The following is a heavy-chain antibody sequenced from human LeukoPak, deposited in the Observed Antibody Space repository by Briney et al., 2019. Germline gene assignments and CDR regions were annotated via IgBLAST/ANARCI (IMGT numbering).Heavy chain of an antibody. V-gene: IGHV3-33*06. CDR3: AKDRSCTNDICHGDFDY. D-gene: IGHD2-8*01. CDR1: GFSLSNYG. Sequence: GGSLRLSCAASGFSLSNYGMHWVRQAPGKGLEWVAALLYDGNTRHYSDSVRGRFTISRDNSKNTLYLQMNSLRAEDTALYYCAKDRSCTNDICHGDFDYWGQGTLVTVSS. J-gene: IGHJ4*02. CDR2: LLYDGNTR.